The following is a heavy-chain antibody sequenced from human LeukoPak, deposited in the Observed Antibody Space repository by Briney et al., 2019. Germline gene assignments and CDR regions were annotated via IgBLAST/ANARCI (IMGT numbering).Heavy chain of an antibody. Sequence: PGGSLRLSCAASGFTFSSYGMHWVRQAPGKGLEWVAVIWYDGSNKYYADSVKGRSTISRDNSKNTLYLQMNSLRAEDTAVYYCAKGGGVGNYFDYWGQGTLVTVSS. D-gene: IGHD3-16*01. V-gene: IGHV3-33*06. CDR1: GFTFSSYG. CDR2: IWYDGSNK. CDR3: AKGGGVGNYFDY. J-gene: IGHJ4*02.